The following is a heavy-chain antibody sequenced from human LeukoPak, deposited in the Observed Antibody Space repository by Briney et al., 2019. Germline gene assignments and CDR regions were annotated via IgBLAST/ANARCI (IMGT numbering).Heavy chain of an antibody. Sequence: WGSLRLSCAASGFTFSSYAMSWVRQAPGKGLEWVSAISGSGGSTYYADSVKGRFTISRDNSKNTLYLQMNSLRAEDTAVYYCAIGGLAVAGFFDYWGQGTLVTVSS. CDR1: GFTFSSYA. V-gene: IGHV3-23*01. D-gene: IGHD6-19*01. CDR2: ISGSGGST. J-gene: IGHJ4*02. CDR3: AIGGLAVAGFFDY.